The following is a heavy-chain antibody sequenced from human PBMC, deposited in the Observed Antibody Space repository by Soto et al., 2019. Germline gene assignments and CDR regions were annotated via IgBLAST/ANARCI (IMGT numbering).Heavy chain of an antibody. V-gene: IGHV4-4*02. CDR1: GGSFTSNNW. D-gene: IGHD1-7*01. CDR2: IYRSGST. CDR3: ASRDPGTSVDY. J-gene: IGHJ4*02. Sequence: PSETLSLTCAVSGGSFTSNNWWTWVRQPPGQGLEWIGEIYRSGSTIYNPSVKSRVTISLDKPENQFSLKVTSLTAADTAVYYCASRDPGTSVDYWGQGTLVTVSS.